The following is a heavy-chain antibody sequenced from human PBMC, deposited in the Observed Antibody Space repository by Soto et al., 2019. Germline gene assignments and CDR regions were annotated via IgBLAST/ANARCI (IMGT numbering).Heavy chain of an antibody. Sequence: EGSLRLSCAASGFTCSTYSMNWVRQAPGKGLEWVSSISGSGNYTHYADFLRGRFTISRDNAKTSLYLQMNSLRAEDTAVYYCAREGINNYNEYYFDSWGQGTVVTVSS. D-gene: IGHD4-4*01. CDR2: ISGSGNYT. CDR3: AREGINNYNEYYFDS. V-gene: IGHV3-21*01. J-gene: IGHJ4*02. CDR1: GFTCSTYS.